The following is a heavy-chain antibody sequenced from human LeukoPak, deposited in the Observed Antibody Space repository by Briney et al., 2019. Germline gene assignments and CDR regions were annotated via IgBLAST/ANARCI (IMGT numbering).Heavy chain of an antibody. CDR1: GFIVSNNY. CDR2: IYSGGGT. CDR3: ARGCYYERSGYCPFDY. D-gene: IGHD3-22*01. J-gene: IGHJ4*02. Sequence: PGGSLRLSCAASGFIVSNNYMNWVRQAPGKGLEWVSIIYSGGGTYYAESVKGRFTISRDNSKHTLYLQMNSLRADDTAVYYCARGCYYERSGYCPFDYWGPGTLVTVSS. V-gene: IGHV3-53*01.